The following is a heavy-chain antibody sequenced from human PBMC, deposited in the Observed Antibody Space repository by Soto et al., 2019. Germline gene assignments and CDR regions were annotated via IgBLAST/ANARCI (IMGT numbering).Heavy chain of an antibody. D-gene: IGHD2-2*01. CDR2: IYYSGST. CDR3: ARGVPAAPTDWFDP. J-gene: IGHJ5*02. V-gene: IGHV4-59*01. CDR1: GGSISSYY. Sequence: PSETLSLTCTVPGGSISSYYWSWIRQPPGKGLEWIGYIYYSGSTNYNPSLKSRVTISVDTSKNQFSLKLSSVTAADTAVYYCARGVPAAPTDWFDPWGQGTLVTVSS.